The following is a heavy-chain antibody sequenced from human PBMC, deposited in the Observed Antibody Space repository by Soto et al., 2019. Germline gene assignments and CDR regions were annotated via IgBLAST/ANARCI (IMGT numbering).Heavy chain of an antibody. V-gene: IGHV4-39*01. CDR2: MYSGGNT. D-gene: IGHD3-22*01. CDR3: ARQPYDSTGYYYGA. J-gene: IGHJ5*02. Sequence: QLQLQESGPGLVKPSETLSLTCTVSGGSFSSSTYYWGWIRQPPGKGLEWIGSMYSGGNTYYNPSRKSRVTVSVDTSKNHFSLKLTSVTAADTAMYYCARQPYDSTGYYYGAWGQGTLATVSS. CDR1: GGSFSSSTYY.